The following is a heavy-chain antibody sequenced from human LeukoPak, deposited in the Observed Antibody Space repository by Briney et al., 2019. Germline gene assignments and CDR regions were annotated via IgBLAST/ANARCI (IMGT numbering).Heavy chain of an antibody. Sequence: SETLSLTCTVSGGSISSGDYYWSWIRQPPGKGLEWIGYIYYSGSTYYNPSLKSRVTVSVDTSKNQFSLKLSSVTAADTAVYYCARAPRYYGSGSYVDYWGQGTLVTVSS. CDR3: ARAPRYYGSGSYVDY. V-gene: IGHV4-30-4*08. D-gene: IGHD3-10*01. J-gene: IGHJ4*02. CDR2: IYYSGST. CDR1: GGSISSGDYY.